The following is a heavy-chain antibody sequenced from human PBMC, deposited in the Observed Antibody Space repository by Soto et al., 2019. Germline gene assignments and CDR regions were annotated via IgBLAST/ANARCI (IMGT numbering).Heavy chain of an antibody. CDR2: INHSGST. D-gene: IGHD3-3*01. CDR3: ARGLGLLVY. Sequence: SETLSLTCAVYGGSFSGYYWSWIRQPPGKGLEWIGEINHSGSTNYNPSLKSRVTISVDTSKNQFSLKLSSVTAADTAVYYCARGLGLLVYWGQGTLVTVSS. J-gene: IGHJ4*02. V-gene: IGHV4-34*01. CDR1: GGSFSGYY.